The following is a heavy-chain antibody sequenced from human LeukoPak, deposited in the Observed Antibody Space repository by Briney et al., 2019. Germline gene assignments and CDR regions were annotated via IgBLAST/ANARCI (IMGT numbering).Heavy chain of an antibody. CDR3: ARVLNPRQLVPRQGNHYYYYYMDV. CDR1: GGSISSYY. D-gene: IGHD6-13*01. J-gene: IGHJ6*03. CDR2: IYYSGST. V-gene: IGHV4-59*01. Sequence: SETLSLTCTVSGGSISSYYWSWIRQPPGKGLEWIGYIYYSGSTNYNPSLKSRVTISVDTSKNQFSLKLSSVTAADTAVYYCARVLNPRQLVPRQGNHYYYYYMDVWGKGTTVTVPS.